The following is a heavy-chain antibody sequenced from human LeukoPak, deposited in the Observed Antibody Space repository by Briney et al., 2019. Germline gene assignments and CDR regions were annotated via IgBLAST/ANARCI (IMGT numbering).Heavy chain of an antibody. J-gene: IGHJ4*02. CDR3: ARVWQDYSGSDY. D-gene: IGHD5-12*01. V-gene: IGHV4-59*01. Sequence: SETLSLTCSVSGGSISSYPWIWIRRSPGKGLEWIGYINYSGHTNYNPSLKSRVTISIDTSKNQFSLSLTSVTAADMAVYYCARVWQDYSGSDYWGQGTLVTVSS. CDR2: INYSGHT. CDR1: GGSISSYP.